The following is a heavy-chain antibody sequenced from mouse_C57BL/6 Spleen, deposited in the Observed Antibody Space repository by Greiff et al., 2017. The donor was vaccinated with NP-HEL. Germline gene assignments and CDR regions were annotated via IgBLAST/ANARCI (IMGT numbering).Heavy chain of an antibody. V-gene: IGHV1-61*01. D-gene: IGHD1-1*01. CDR3: ARPGHCCYYAPFAY. CDR2: IYPSDSGT. CDR1: GYTFTSYW. J-gene: IGHJ3*01. Sequence: VQLQQSGAELVRPGSSVKLSCKASGYTFTSYWMDWVKQRPGQGLAWIGNIYPSDSGTQYIQKFKDKATLTVDKSSSTAYMQLSSLTSEDSAVYYCARPGHCCYYAPFAYWGKGTLVTVSA.